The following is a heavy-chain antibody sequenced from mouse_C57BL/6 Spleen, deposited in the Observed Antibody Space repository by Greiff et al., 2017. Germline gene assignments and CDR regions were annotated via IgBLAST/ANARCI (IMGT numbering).Heavy chain of an antibody. CDR1: GYTFTSYW. CDR3: ARGGRDFDY. D-gene: IGHD3-3*01. J-gene: IGHJ2*01. CDR2: IDPSDSYT. V-gene: IGHV1-59*01. Sequence: VQLQQSGAELVRPGTSVKLSCKASGYTFTSYWMHWVKQRPGQGLEWIGVIDPSDSYTNYNQKFKGKATLTVDTSSSTAYMQLSSLTSEDSAVYYCARGGRDFDYWGQGTTLTVSS.